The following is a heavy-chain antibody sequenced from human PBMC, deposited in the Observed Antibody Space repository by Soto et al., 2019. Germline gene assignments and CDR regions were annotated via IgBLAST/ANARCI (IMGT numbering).Heavy chain of an antibody. D-gene: IGHD1-1*01. J-gene: IGHJ6*03. V-gene: IGHV6-1*01. CDR1: GDSVSSNSAA. CDR2: SYYRSKWYS. CDR3: ARGSWDDVSGHYYMDV. Sequence: SQTLSLTCDISGDSVSSNSAAWNWIRQTPSRGLEWLGRSYYRSKWYSNYAISVKSRVTVNPDTFKNQFSLQLNSVTPEDTAAYYCARGSWDDVSGHYYMDVWGKGTTVTVSS.